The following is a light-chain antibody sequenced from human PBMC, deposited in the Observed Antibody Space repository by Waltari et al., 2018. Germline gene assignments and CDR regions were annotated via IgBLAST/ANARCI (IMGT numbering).Light chain of an antibody. Sequence: DIVLTQSPDTLSLSPGETATLSCRASQTISSTYLAWYQQKPGQAPRLLIHSASRRATAIPDRFSGSGSGTDFTLTVSRLEPDDFAVYYCQLYGSSPLFNFGPGTKVEIK. V-gene: IGKV3-20*01. CDR3: QLYGSSPLFN. CDR2: SAS. J-gene: IGKJ3*01. CDR1: QTISSTY.